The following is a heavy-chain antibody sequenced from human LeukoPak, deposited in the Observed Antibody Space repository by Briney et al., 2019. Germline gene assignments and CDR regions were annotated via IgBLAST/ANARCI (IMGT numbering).Heavy chain of an antibody. J-gene: IGHJ4*02. CDR2: ISATGINT. Sequence: GGSLRLSCAASGFTLSRYAMSWVRQAPGKGLEWVSAISATGINTYYADSVKGRFTISRDNDKNTLYLQMNSLRAEDTAVYYCAKEEVGAVAGRFDYWGQGTLVTVSS. V-gene: IGHV3-23*01. CDR1: GFTLSRYA. D-gene: IGHD6-19*01. CDR3: AKEEVGAVAGRFDY.